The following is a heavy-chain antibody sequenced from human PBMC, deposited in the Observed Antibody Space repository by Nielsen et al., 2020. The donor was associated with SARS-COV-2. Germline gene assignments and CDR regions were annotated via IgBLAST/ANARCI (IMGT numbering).Heavy chain of an antibody. D-gene: IGHD5-18*01. CDR2: ISGSGGST. V-gene: IGHV3-23*01. CDR1: GFTFSNYA. Sequence: GESLKISCAASGFTFSNYAMSWVRQAPGKGLEWVSAISGSGGSTYYADSVKGRFTISRDNSKNTLYLQMNSLRAEDTAVYYCAKYGLYSYRSRVDYWGQGTLVTVSS. J-gene: IGHJ4*02. CDR3: AKYGLYSYRSRVDY.